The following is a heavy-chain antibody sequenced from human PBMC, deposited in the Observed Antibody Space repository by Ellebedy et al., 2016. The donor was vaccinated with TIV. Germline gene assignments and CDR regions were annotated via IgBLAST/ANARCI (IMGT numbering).Heavy chain of an antibody. CDR2: IWYDGTAK. Sequence: GESLKISCAASEFTFSTYHMHWVRQAPGKGLEWVAVIWYDGTAKFYAESWKGRFSSSRDNSQNTLYLEINSPRADDTALYYCARELGGSGGSDFGYWGQGTLVTVSS. CDR1: EFTFSTYH. V-gene: IGHV3-33*01. CDR3: ARELGGSGGSDFGY. J-gene: IGHJ4*02. D-gene: IGHD2-15*01.